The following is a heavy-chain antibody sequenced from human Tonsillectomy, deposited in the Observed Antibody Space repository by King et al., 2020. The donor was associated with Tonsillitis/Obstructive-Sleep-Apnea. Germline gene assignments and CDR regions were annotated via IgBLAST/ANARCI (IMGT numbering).Heavy chain of an antibody. Sequence: QLQESGPGLVKPSETLSLTCTVSGGSISSYYWSWIRQPPGKGLEYIGYIYYSGSTNYNPSLKSRVTISVDTSKNQFSLKLSSVTAADTAVYYCASFDRWGNYFDYWGQGILVTVSS. D-gene: IGHD7-27*01. CDR3: ASFDRWGNYFDY. CDR1: GGSISSYY. J-gene: IGHJ4*02. V-gene: IGHV4-59*08. CDR2: IYYSGST.